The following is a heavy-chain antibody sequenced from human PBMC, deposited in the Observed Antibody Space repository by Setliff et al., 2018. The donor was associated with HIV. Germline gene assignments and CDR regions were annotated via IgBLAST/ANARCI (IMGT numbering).Heavy chain of an antibody. J-gene: IGHJ3*01. CDR3: ARGNFGAAIRLQAFDL. CDR1: GFTLSNFW. Sequence: SLRLSCAASGFTLSNFWMTWVRQAPGKGLEWVASIKQDGSEKNYVDSVKGRFTLSRDNAKNSLYLQMSSLRADDTAVYFCARGNFGAAIRLQAFDLWGRGTKVTVSS. D-gene: IGHD3-3*01. CDR2: IKQDGSEK. V-gene: IGHV3-7*03.